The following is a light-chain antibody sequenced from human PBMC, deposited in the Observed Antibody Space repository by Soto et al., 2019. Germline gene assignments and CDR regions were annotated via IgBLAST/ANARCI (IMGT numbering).Light chain of an antibody. J-gene: IGKJ3*01. CDR1: QSIRQW. Sequence: DIQMTQSPSTLSASLGDRVTITCRASQSIRQWLAWYQHKPGKAPKLLIYKASTLDSGVPSRFSGSGSGTDFTLTISSLQPHDFATYYCQQYDRYSLSFGPGTKVEIK. CDR2: KAS. V-gene: IGKV1-5*03. CDR3: QQYDRYSLS.